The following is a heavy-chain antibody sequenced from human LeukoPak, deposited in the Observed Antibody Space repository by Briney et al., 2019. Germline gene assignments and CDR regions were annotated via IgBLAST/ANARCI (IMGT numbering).Heavy chain of an antibody. CDR1: GYAFTNHY. CDR3: AREIPSTTNGYDL. D-gene: IGHD1-14*01. CDR2: INPSPTSGGT. Sequence: ASVKVSCKAYGYAFTNHYIHWLRQAPGQGLEWMGWINPSPTSGGTKFAPKFEGWVTVTRDTSITTAYMELSNLKSDDTAIYYCAREIPSTTNGYDLWGQGTMVTVSS. J-gene: IGHJ3*01. V-gene: IGHV1-2*04.